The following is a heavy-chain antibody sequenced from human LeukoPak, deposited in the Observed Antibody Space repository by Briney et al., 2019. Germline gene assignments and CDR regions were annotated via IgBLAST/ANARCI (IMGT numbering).Heavy chain of an antibody. J-gene: IGHJ4*02. D-gene: IGHD2-2*01. CDR2: ISGSGHNT. Sequence: GGSLRLSCSASGFTSRNYAMSWVRQAPGKGLEWVSTISGSGHNTYYADSLKGRFTISRDNSKNTLYLQMNSLRAEDTAVYYCAKESPSIVVVPAATRVGFFDYWGQGTLVTVSS. CDR1: GFTSRNYA. V-gene: IGHV3-23*01. CDR3: AKESPSIVVVPAATRVGFFDY.